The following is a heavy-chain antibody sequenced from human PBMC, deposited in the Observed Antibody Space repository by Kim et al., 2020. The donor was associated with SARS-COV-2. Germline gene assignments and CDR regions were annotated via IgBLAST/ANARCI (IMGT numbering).Heavy chain of an antibody. CDR3: ARVDWGLDY. CDR1: GFTFHHYW. V-gene: IGHV3-74*01. J-gene: IGHJ4*02. Sequence: GGSLRLSCAASGFTFHHYWIHWVRQAPGKGLVWVSRVSGDGSSTTYADSVKGRFTISRDNAKNMVYLQMNSLRPEDTAVYYCARVDWGLDYWGQGTLVTVSS. CDR2: VSGDGSST. D-gene: IGHD7-27*01.